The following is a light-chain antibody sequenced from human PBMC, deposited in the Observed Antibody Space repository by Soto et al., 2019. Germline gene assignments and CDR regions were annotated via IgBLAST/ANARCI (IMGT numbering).Light chain of an antibody. Sequence: EIVLTQSPATLSLSPGERATLSCRASQSVSSYLAWYQQKPGQAPRLLIYDASNRATGIPARFSGSGSGTDFTLTISSLEPEDFAVYYCQQRSNWPRRFTVGPGTKVDIK. V-gene: IGKV3-11*01. CDR1: QSVSSY. J-gene: IGKJ3*01. CDR3: QQRSNWPRRFT. CDR2: DAS.